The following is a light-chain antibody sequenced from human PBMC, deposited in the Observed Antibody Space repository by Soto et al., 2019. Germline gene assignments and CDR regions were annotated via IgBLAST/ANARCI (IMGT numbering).Light chain of an antibody. CDR2: DAS. J-gene: IGKJ3*01. CDR1: QSVSSY. CDR3: QQRSNWPGT. V-gene: IGKV3-11*01. Sequence: IVLTQSPATLSLSPGERGTLSYRASQSVSSYLAWYQQKPGQAPRLLIYDASNRATGIPARFSGSGSGTDFTLTISSLEPEDFAVYYCQQRSNWPGTFGPGTKVDIK.